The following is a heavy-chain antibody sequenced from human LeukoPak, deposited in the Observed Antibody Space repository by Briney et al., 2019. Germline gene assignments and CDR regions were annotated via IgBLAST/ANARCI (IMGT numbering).Heavy chain of an antibody. CDR1: GGSISSGDYY. D-gene: IGHD3-3*01. Sequence: SQTLSLTCTVSGGSISSGDYYWSWIRQPPGKGLEWIGYIYYSGSTYYNPSFKSRVTISVDTSKNQFSLKLSSVTAADTAVYYCARVSGDFWSGLDVWGQGTTVTVSS. CDR2: IYYSGST. J-gene: IGHJ6*02. CDR3: ARVSGDFWSGLDV. V-gene: IGHV4-30-4*01.